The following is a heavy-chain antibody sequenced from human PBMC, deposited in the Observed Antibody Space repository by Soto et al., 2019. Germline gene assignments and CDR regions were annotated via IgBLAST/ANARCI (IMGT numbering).Heavy chain of an antibody. V-gene: IGHV4-30-2*01. CDR1: VCSINSGGYS. CDR2: IYHSGST. J-gene: IGHJ4*02. Sequence: QLQLQESGPGLVKPSQTLSLTCAVSVCSINSGGYSWSWIRQPPGKGLEWIGYIYHSGSTYYNPSLKTRVATSVDRSMNRFSLKLRSVTAADTAVYYCARVPDRWGQGTLVTVSS. D-gene: IGHD2-2*01. CDR3: ARVPDR.